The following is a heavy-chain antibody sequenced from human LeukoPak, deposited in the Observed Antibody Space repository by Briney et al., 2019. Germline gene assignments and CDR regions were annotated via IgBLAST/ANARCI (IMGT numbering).Heavy chain of an antibody. Sequence: SQTLSLTCTVSGGSISSGDYCWSWIRQPPGKGLEWIGEITHSGSTNFNPSLKSRVPISVDTSKNQFPLKLSSVTAADTAVYYCAGGSWIDYWGQGTLVTVSS. V-gene: IGHV4-30-4*01. CDR1: GGSISSGDYC. CDR3: AGGSWIDY. CDR2: ITHSGST. J-gene: IGHJ4*02. D-gene: IGHD6-13*01.